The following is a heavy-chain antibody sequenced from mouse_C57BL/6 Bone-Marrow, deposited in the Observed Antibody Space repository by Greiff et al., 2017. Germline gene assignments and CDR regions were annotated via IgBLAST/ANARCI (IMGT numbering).Heavy chain of an antibody. J-gene: IGHJ1*03. Sequence: DVQLVESGGGLVQPGGSLKLSCAASGFTFSDYYMYWVRQTPEKRLEWVAYISNGGGSTYYPDTVKGRFTISRDNAKNTLYLQMSRLKSEDTAMYDCARHGGGIVVGRYFAVWGTGTTVTVSS. D-gene: IGHD2-5*01. CDR2: ISNGGGST. CDR3: ARHGGGIVVGRYFAV. CDR1: GFTFSDYY. V-gene: IGHV5-12*01.